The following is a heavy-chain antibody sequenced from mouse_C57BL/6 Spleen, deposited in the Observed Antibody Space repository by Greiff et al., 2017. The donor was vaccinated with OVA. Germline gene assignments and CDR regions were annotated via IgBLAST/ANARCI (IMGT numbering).Heavy chain of an antibody. CDR1: GFTFTDYY. D-gene: IGHD1-1*01. Sequence: EVMLVESGGGLVQPGGSLSLSCAASGFTFTDYYMSWVRQPPGKALEWLGFIRNKANGYTTEYSASVKGRFTISRDHSQSFLYLQMNALRAEDSATYYCARTPITTVVAHWYFDVWGTGTTVTVSS. CDR3: ARTPITTVVAHWYFDV. CDR2: IRNKANGYTT. J-gene: IGHJ1*03. V-gene: IGHV7-3*01.